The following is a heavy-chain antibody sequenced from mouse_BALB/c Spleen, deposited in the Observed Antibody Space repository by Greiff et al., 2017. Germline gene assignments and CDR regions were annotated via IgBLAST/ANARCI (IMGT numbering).Heavy chain of an antibody. Sequence: EVKLQESGGGLVKPGGSLKLSCAASGFTFSSYTMSWVRQTPEKRLEWVATISSGGSYTYYPDSVKGRFTISRDNAKNTLYLQMSSLKSEDTAMYYCTRDREGGYYFDYWGQGTTLTVSS. CDR3: TRDREGGYYFDY. CDR2: ISSGGSYT. D-gene: IGHD1-1*02. J-gene: IGHJ2*01. CDR1: GFTFSSYT. V-gene: IGHV5-6-4*01.